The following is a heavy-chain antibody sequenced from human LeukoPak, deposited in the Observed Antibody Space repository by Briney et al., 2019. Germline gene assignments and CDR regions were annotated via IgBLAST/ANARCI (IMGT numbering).Heavy chain of an antibody. CDR3: ARTSSSSWLHYFDY. CDR2: IFPGDSDT. V-gene: IGHV5-51*01. J-gene: IGHJ4*02. CDR1: GYSFTSYW. Sequence: GESLKISCKGSGYSFTSYWIGWVRQMPGKGLEWMGIIFPGDSDTRYSPSFQGQVTISADKSISTAYPQWSSLKASDSAIYYCARTSSSSWLHYFDYWGQGTLVTVSS. D-gene: IGHD6-13*01.